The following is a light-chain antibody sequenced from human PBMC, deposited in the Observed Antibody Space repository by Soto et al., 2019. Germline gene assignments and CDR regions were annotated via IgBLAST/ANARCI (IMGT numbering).Light chain of an antibody. CDR1: RSNIGSPYD. CDR3: QSYDSSLSGYV. CDR2: GNN. V-gene: IGLV1-40*01. Sequence: QSVLTQPPSVSGAPGQRVTISCTGSRSNIGSPYDVHWYQQLPGTAPKLLIYGNNNRPSGVPDRFSGSKSGTSASLAITGLQAEDEADYYCQSYDSSLSGYVFGTGTKVTVL. J-gene: IGLJ1*01.